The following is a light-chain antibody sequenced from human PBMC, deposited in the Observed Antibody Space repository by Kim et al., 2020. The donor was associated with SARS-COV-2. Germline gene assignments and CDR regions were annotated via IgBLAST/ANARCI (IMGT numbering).Light chain of an antibody. CDR3: QQYGRSPTT. Sequence: PGERALLSCRASQSVSSSYVAWYQHKPGQSPRLLIHGASSRATGVPDRFRGGGSGTDFTLTITRLEPEDFAVYYCQQYGRSPTTFGQGTRLEIK. CDR2: GAS. V-gene: IGKV3-20*01. CDR1: QSVSSSY. J-gene: IGKJ5*01.